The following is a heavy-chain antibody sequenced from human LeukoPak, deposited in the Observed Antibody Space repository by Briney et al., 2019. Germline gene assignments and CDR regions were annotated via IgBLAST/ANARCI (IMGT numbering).Heavy chain of an antibody. J-gene: IGHJ5*02. V-gene: IGHV3-74*01. D-gene: IGHD3-10*01. CDR2: INGDGSRT. CDR1: GFTFSDYY. CDR3: SRGTYPYSSDT. Sequence: GGSLRLSCAASGFTFSDYYMHWVRQAPGKGLLWISHINGDGSRTGYADSVKGRFTISRDNAKNILYLQMNSLRAEDTAVYYCSRGTYPYSSDTWGRGALVTVSS.